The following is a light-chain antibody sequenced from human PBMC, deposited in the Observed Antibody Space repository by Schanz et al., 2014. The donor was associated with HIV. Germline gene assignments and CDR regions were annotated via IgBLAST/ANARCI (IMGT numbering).Light chain of an antibody. CDR3: LSYAGSSTYV. J-gene: IGLJ1*01. V-gene: IGLV2-23*01. Sequence: QSALTQSASVSGSPGQSITISCTGTISDVGSYNLVSWYQQHPGKAPKLIIYEGSKRPLGVPDRFSGSKSGNTASLTISGLQAEDEADYYCLSYAGSSTYVFGTGTKLTVL. CDR2: EGS. CDR1: ISDVGSYNL.